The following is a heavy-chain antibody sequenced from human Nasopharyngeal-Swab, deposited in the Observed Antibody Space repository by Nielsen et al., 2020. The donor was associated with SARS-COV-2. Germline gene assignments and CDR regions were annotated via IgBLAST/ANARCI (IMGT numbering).Heavy chain of an antibody. V-gene: IGHV1-69*13. D-gene: IGHD2-2*01. CDR1: GGTFSSYA. CDR2: IIPILGTA. CDR3: ARANHCSSTSCYAGARMYYYYMDV. Sequence: SVKVSCKASGGTFSSYAISWVRQAPGQGLEWMGGIIPILGTANYAQKFQGRVTITADESTSTAYMELSSLRSEDTAVYYCARANHCSSTSCYAGARMYYYYMDVWGKGTTVTVSS. J-gene: IGHJ6*03.